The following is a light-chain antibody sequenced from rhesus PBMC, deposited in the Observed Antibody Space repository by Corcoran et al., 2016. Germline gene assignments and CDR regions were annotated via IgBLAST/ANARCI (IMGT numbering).Light chain of an antibody. V-gene: IGKV1-22*01. CDR2: KAS. CDR1: QSISSW. CDR3: QHYSSSPWT. J-gene: IGKJ1*01. Sequence: DIRMTQSPSSLSASVGDTVTITCRASQSISSWLAWYQQKPGTAPKPLIYKASTLQGGVPSRFSGSGSGTDFTLTINCLQSEDFATYYCQHYSSSPWTFGQGTKVEIK.